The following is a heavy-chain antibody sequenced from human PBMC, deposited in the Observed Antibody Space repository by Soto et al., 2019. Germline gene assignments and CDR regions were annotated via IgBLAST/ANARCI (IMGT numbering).Heavy chain of an antibody. CDR3: ARGSTSFQRYYYGMDV. D-gene: IGHD2-2*01. J-gene: IGHJ6*02. Sequence: ASVKVSCKASGGTFSSYAISWVRQAPGQGLEWMGGIIPIFGTANYAQKFQGRVTITADESTSTAYMELSSLRSEDTAVYYCARGSTSFQRYYYGMDVWGQGTTVTVSS. CDR1: GGTFSSYA. V-gene: IGHV1-69*13. CDR2: IIPIFGTA.